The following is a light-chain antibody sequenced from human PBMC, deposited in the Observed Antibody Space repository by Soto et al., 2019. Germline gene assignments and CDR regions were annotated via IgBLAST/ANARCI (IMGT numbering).Light chain of an antibody. CDR2: GAS. Sequence: EIVMTQSPATLSVSQGERATLSCRASQSVSSNLAWYQQKPGQAPRLLIYGASTRATGIPARFSGSGSGTEFTLTISSLQSEDFAVYYCQQYNNWPLLTFGGGTKVEIK. CDR1: QSVSSN. J-gene: IGKJ4*01. V-gene: IGKV3-15*01. CDR3: QQYNNWPLLT.